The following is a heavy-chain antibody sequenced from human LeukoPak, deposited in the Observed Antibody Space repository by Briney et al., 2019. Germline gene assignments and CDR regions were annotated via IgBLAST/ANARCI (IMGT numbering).Heavy chain of an antibody. J-gene: IGHJ4*02. Sequence: GGSLRLSCAASGFTFSSYAMSWVRQAPGKGLEWVSAISGSGGSTNYADSVKGRFTISRDNSKNTLYLQMNSLRAEDTAVYYCASSTQISKYADYWGQGALVTVSS. CDR1: GFTFSSYA. CDR3: ASSTQISKYADY. D-gene: IGHD2-2*01. CDR2: ISGSGGST. V-gene: IGHV3-23*01.